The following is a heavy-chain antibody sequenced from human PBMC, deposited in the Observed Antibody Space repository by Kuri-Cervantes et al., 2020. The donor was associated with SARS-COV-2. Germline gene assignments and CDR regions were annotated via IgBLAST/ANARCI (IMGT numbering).Heavy chain of an antibody. J-gene: IGHJ6*02. D-gene: IGHD2-2*03. V-gene: IGHV3-30*03. CDR1: GFTFSTYG. CDR3: ARDEGMGIVVRETAGPRFYYYGMDV. CDR2: ISYDGSNK. Sequence: GGSLRLSCAASGFTFSTYGMHWVRQAPGKGLEWVAVISYDGSNKYYADSVKGRFTISRDNSKNTLYLQMNSLRAEDTAVYYCARDEGMGIVVRETAGPRFYYYGMDVWGQGTTVTVSS.